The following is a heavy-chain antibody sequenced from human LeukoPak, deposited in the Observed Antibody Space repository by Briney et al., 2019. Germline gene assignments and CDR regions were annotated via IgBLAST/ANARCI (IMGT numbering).Heavy chain of an antibody. J-gene: IGHJ5*02. CDR2: IYTSGST. Sequence: PSWTLSLTCTVSGGSISSYHWSWIQQPAGKGRECLGRIYTSGSTNYNPSLKSRVTMSVDTSKNQFSLKLSSVTAADTAVYYCARDSCSSTSCYAGIGLFDPWGQGTLVTVSS. D-gene: IGHD2-2*01. CDR3: ARDSCSSTSCYAGIGLFDP. V-gene: IGHV4-4*07. CDR1: GGSISSYH.